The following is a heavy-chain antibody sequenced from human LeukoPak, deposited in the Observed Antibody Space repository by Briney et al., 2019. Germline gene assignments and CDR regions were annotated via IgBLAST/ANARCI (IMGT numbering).Heavy chain of an antibody. D-gene: IGHD5-18*01. V-gene: IGHV4-39*07. CDR3: ARRIQLWNFDY. J-gene: IGHJ4*02. Sequence: SETLSLTCTVSGDSVTTNLYYWAWLRQPPGKGLEWIGEINHSGSTNYNPSLKSRVTISVDTSKNQFSLKLSSVTAADTAVYYCARRIQLWNFDYWGQGTLVTVSS. CDR2: INHSGST. CDR1: GDSVTTNLYY.